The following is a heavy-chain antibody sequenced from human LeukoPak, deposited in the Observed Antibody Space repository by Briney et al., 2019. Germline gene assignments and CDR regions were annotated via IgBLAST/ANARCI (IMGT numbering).Heavy chain of an antibody. CDR3: ARGGPWFDS. CDR1: GGSFSGYY. CDR2: INHSGST. Sequence: SETLSLTCAVYGGSFSGYYWSWIRQPPGKGLEWIGEINHSGSTNYNPSLKSRVTISVDTSKNQFSLKLSSVTAADTAVYYCARGGPWFDSWGQGTLVTVSS. J-gene: IGHJ5*01. V-gene: IGHV4-34*01.